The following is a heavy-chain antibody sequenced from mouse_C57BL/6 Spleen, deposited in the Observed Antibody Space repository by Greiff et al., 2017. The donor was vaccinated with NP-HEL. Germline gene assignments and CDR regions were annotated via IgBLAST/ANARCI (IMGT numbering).Heavy chain of an antibody. J-gene: IGHJ3*01. D-gene: IGHD2-4*01. V-gene: IGHV5-6*01. CDR3: ARPYYDYDDGFAY. CDR1: GFTFSSYG. Sequence: EVMLVESGGDLVKPGGSLKLSCAASGFTFSSYGMSWVRQTPDKRLEWVATISSGGSYTYYPDSVKGRFTISRDNAKNTLYLQMSSLKSEDTAMYYCARPYYDYDDGFAYWGQGTLVTVSA. CDR2: ISSGGSYT.